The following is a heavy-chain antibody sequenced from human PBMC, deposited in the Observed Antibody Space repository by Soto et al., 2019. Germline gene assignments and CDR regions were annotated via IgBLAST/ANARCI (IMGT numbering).Heavy chain of an antibody. J-gene: IGHJ6*02. CDR2: IYHSGTT. CDR3: ARVEHDFWSGYSYYYGMDV. Sequence: SETLSLTCIVSGGSVSTTSYYWGWIRQPPGKGLEWLGSIYHSGTTYYNPSLKSRVTISVDTSKNHFSLRLRSVTAADTAVYYCARVEHDFWSGYSYYYGMDVWGQGTTVS. D-gene: IGHD3-3*01. V-gene: IGHV4-39*02. CDR1: GGSVSTTSYY.